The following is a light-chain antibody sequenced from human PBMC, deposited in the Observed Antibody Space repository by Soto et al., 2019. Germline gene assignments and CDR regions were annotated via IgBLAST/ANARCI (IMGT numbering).Light chain of an antibody. CDR2: DAS. Sequence: EIVLAHSPGTLSLSPGQRATLSCRASESISRDYLAWYQQRPGQAPRLLIYDASNRATGIPARFSGSGSGTDFTLTISSLEPEDFAVYYCQQRSNWPLTFGGGTKVDIK. J-gene: IGKJ4*01. CDR1: ESISRDY. V-gene: IGKV3-11*01. CDR3: QQRSNWPLT.